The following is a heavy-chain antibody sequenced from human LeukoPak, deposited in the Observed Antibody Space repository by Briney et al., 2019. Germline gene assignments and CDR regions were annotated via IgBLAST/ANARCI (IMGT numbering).Heavy chain of an antibody. D-gene: IGHD3-10*01. CDR1: GFTFSSYS. Sequence: GGSLRLSCAASGFTFSSYSMNWVRQAPGKGLEWVSSISSSSSYIYYADSVKGRFTISRDNAKNSLYLQMNSLRAEDTAVYYCARPSYGSGSYFNAFDIWGQGTMVTVSS. CDR2: ISSSSSYI. V-gene: IGHV3-21*01. J-gene: IGHJ3*02. CDR3: ARPSYGSGSYFNAFDI.